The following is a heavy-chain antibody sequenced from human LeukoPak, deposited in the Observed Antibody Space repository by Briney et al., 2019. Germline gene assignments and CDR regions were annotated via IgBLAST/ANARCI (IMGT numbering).Heavy chain of an antibody. CDR1: GYTFTSYG. CDR3: ARGGGYYYDSSGYYYDY. V-gene: IGHV1-18*01. Sequence: ASVKVSCKASGYTFTSYGISWVRQAPGQGLEWMGWITAYNGNTNYAQKLQGRVTMTTDTSTSTAYMELRSLRSDDTAVYYCARGGGYYYDSSGYYYDYWGQGTLVTVSS. D-gene: IGHD3-22*01. J-gene: IGHJ4*02. CDR2: ITAYNGNT.